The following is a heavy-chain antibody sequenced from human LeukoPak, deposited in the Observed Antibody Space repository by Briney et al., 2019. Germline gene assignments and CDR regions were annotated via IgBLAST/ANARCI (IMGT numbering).Heavy chain of an antibody. CDR2: ISYDGSNK. J-gene: IGHJ5*02. CDR1: GFTFSSYA. Sequence: GGSLRLSCAASGFTFSSYAMHWVRQAPGKGLEWVAVISYDGSNKYYADSVKGRFTISRDNSKNTLYLQMNSLIAEETAVYFCASGKYRYGDNWFDPWGQGTLVTVSS. CDR3: ASGKYRYGDNWFDP. V-gene: IGHV3-30*04. D-gene: IGHD5-18*01.